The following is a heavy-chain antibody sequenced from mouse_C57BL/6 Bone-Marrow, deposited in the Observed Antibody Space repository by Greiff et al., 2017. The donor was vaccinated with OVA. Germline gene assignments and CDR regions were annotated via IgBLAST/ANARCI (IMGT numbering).Heavy chain of an antibody. D-gene: IGHD2-3*01. CDR1: GFNIKDDY. V-gene: IGHV14-4*01. CDR3: TTLWLLRGAWFAY. CDR2: IDPENGDT. Sequence: EVQLQQSGAELVRPGASVTLSCTASGFNIKDDYMHWVKQRPEQGLEWIGWIDPENGDTEYASKFQGKATITADTSSNTAYLQLSSLTSEDTAVYYCTTLWLLRGAWFAYWGQGTLVTVSA. J-gene: IGHJ3*01.